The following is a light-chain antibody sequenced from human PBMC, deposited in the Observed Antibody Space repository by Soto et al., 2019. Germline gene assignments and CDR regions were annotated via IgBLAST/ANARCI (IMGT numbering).Light chain of an antibody. CDR2: IDSAGRH. V-gene: IGLV4-69*01. J-gene: IGLJ3*02. Sequence: QSVLTQSPSASASLGASVKLTCTLSSGHRDYAIAWHQQQPEKGPRFLIKIDSAGRHTKGDAIPDRFSGSSSGAERYLTISSLRSEDEADYYCQTWDTGTWVFGGGTKLTVL. CDR3: QTWDTGTWV. CDR1: SGHRDYA.